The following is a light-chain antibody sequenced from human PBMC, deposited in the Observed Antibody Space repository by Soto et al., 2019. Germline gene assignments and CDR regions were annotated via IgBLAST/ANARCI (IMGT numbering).Light chain of an antibody. J-gene: IGKJ1*01. Sequence: DIQLTQAPSSLSASVGDRVTITCRASQSVDTWLAWYQQKPGKAPNLLISRASTLKSGVPSRFSGSGSGTEFTLTINSLHPYDFATYYCQQYSHYSRTCGQETKLDIK. CDR2: RAS. CDR1: QSVDTW. CDR3: QQYSHYSRT. V-gene: IGKV1-5*03.